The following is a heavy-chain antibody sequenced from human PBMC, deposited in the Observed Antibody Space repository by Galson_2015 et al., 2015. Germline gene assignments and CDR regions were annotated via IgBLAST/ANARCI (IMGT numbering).Heavy chain of an antibody. V-gene: IGHV1-69*13. CDR1: EGTFTSYA. J-gene: IGHJ5*02. CDR3: ATDASGWLDP. D-gene: IGHD2-8*02. CDR2: TIPVFGIT. Sequence: SVKVSCKASEGTFTSYAISWVRQAPGQGLEWLGGTIPVFGITNYTQKFQGRVTITADESTSTAYTELSSLTSEDTAVYYCATDASGWLDPWGQGTLVTVSS.